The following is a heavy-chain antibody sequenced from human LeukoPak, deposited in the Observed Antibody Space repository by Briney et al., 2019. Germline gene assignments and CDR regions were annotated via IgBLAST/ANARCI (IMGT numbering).Heavy chain of an antibody. CDR3: ARHRPYLRYYYGSGTDAFDI. CDR1: GGSISSYY. Sequence: SETLSLTCTVSGGSISSYYWSWIRQPPGKGLEWIGYIYYSGSTNYNPSLKSRVTISVDTSKNQFSLKLSSVTAADTAVYYCARHRPYLRYYYGSGTDAFDIWGQGTMVTVSS. J-gene: IGHJ3*02. CDR2: IYYSGST. V-gene: IGHV4-59*08. D-gene: IGHD3-10*01.